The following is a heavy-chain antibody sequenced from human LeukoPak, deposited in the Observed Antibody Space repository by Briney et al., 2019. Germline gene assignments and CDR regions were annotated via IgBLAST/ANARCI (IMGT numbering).Heavy chain of an antibody. CDR2: IWYDGSNK. CDR1: GFTFSSYG. CDR3: ANPRGY. J-gene: IGHJ4*02. V-gene: IGHV3-30*02. Sequence: GGSLRLSCAASGFTFSSYGMHWVRQAPGKGLEWVAFIWYDGSNKYYADSVKGRFTISRDNSKNTLYLQMNSLRAEDTAVYYCANPRGYWGQGTLVTVSS.